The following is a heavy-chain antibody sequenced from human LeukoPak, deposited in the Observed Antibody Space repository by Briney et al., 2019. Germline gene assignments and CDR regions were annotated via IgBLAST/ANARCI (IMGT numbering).Heavy chain of an antibody. CDR1: GFTFSHAW. CDR3: TVVNYGSGSYPLGY. J-gene: IGHJ4*02. CDR2: IKNKPDGGTT. Sequence: GGSLRLSCAASGFTFSHAWMSWVRQAPGKGLERVGRIKNKPDGGTTDYAAPVQGRFTISRDDSKNTLSLQMNSLKAEDTAVYYCTVVNYGSGSYPLGYWGQGTLVTVSS. V-gene: IGHV3-15*01. D-gene: IGHD3-10*01.